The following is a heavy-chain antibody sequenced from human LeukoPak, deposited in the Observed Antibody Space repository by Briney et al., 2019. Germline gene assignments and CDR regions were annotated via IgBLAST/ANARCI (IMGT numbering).Heavy chain of an antibody. V-gene: IGHV4-59*08. J-gene: IGHJ4*02. CDR3: ARGRASMIVAYYFDY. D-gene: IGHD3-22*01. CDR1: GGSISSYY. Sequence: SETLSLTCTVSGGSISSYYWSWIRQPPGKGLEWIGSIYHSGSTYYNPSLKSRVTISVDTSKNQLSLKLSSVTAADTAVYYCARGRASMIVAYYFDYWGQGTLVTVSS. CDR2: IYHSGST.